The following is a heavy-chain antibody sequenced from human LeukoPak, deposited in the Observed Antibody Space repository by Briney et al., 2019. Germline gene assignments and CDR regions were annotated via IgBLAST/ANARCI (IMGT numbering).Heavy chain of an antibody. CDR1: GGTFSSYA. CDR3: AGIMVRGVIGAFDI. V-gene: IGHV1-69*04. CDR2: IIPILGIA. J-gene: IGHJ3*02. Sequence: GASVTVSCKASGGTFSSYAISWVRQAPGQGLEWMGRIIPILGIANYAQKFQGRVTITADKSTSTAYMELSSLRSEDTAVYYCAGIMVRGVIGAFDIWGQGTMVTVSS. D-gene: IGHD3-10*01.